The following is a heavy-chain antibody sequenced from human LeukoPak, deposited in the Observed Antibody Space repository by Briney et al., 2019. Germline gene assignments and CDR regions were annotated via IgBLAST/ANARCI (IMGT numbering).Heavy chain of an antibody. D-gene: IGHD5-12*01. J-gene: IGHJ4*02. CDR1: EFSVGSNY. CDR2: IYSGGST. Sequence: GGSLRLSCAASEFSVGSNYMTWVRQAPGKGLEWVSLIYSGGSTYYADSVKGRFTISRDNSKNTLYLQMNSLRAEDTAVYYYARGPSGCHNTGGQGTLVTVSS. V-gene: IGHV3-66*01. CDR3: ARGPSGCHNT.